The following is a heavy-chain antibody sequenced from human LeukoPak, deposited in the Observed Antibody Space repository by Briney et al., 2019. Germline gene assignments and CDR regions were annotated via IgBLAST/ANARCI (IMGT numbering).Heavy chain of an antibody. CDR1: GFTFSSYS. CDR3: AREGYDFWSGGTYYFDY. D-gene: IGHD3-3*01. Sequence: PGGSLRLSCAASGFTFSSYSMNWVRQAPGKGLEWLSYISSSSSTIYYADSVKGRFTISRDNAKNSLYLQMNSLRAEDTAVYYCAREGYDFWSGGTYYFDYWGQGTLVTVSS. J-gene: IGHJ4*02. V-gene: IGHV3-48*01. CDR2: ISSSSSTI.